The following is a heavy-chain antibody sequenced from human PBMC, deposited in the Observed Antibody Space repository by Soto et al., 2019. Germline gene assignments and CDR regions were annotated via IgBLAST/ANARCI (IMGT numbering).Heavy chain of an antibody. D-gene: IGHD3-9*01. Sequence: GGSLRLSCAASGFTFSSYAMSWVRQAPGKGLEWVSAISGSGGSTYYADSVKGRFTISRDNSKNTLYLQMNSLRAEDTAVYYCAKRQIYDILTGTFDYWGQGTLVTVSS. CDR2: ISGSGGST. CDR1: GFTFSSYA. J-gene: IGHJ4*02. V-gene: IGHV3-23*01. CDR3: AKRQIYDILTGTFDY.